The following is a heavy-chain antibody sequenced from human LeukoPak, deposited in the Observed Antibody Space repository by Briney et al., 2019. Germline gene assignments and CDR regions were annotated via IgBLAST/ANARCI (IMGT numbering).Heavy chain of an antibody. CDR3: ARDLAWDAFDI. J-gene: IGHJ3*02. V-gene: IGHV3-74*01. Sequence: GGSLGLSCAASGFTFSTYWMHWVRQAPGKGLVWVSQINTDGNSTTYADSVKGRFTVSRDNAKNSLYLQMNSLRAEDTAVYYCARDLAWDAFDIWGQGTMVTVSS. CDR1: GFTFSTYW. CDR2: INTDGNST.